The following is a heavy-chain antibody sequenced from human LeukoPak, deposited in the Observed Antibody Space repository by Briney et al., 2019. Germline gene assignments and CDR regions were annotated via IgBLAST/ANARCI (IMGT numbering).Heavy chain of an antibody. Sequence: GGSLRLSCAASGFTVSSNYMSWVRQAPGKGLEWVSVIYSGGSTYYADSVKGRFTISRDNSKNTLYLQMNSLRAEDTAVYYCARRRDSGSLQHFDYWGQGTLVTVSS. D-gene: IGHD1-26*01. CDR2: IYSGGST. CDR3: ARRRDSGSLQHFDY. CDR1: GFTVSSNY. J-gene: IGHJ4*02. V-gene: IGHV3-53*01.